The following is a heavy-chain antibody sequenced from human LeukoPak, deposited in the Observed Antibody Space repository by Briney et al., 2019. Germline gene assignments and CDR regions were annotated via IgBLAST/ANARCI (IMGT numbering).Heavy chain of an antibody. D-gene: IGHD2-21*01. CDR1: GFTFRSHA. J-gene: IGHJ4*02. CDR2: IHENGGTT. V-gene: IGHV3-23*01. CDR3: AKDFRIGYSAHFDY. Sequence: GGSLRLSCVGSGFTFRSHAMSWVRQAPEKGLEFVSGIHENGGTTYYADSVKGRFSISRDNSKNTLYLQMDSLRGEDTAVYYCAKDFRIGYSAHFDYWGQGALVTVSS.